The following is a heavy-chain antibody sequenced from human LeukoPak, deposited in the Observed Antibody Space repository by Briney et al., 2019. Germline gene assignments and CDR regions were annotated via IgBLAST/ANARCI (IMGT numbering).Heavy chain of an antibody. D-gene: IGHD3-10*01. CDR2: ISGDGGST. CDR1: GFTFSSYA. J-gene: IGHJ6*02. Sequence: GGSLRLSCAASGFTFSSYAMNWVRQAPGKGLEWVSAISGDGGSTYYIDSVKGRFTISRDNSKNTVYLEMSSLRAEDTAVYYCAKRSRRLTIVRGVPREDVWGQGTTVTVSS. V-gene: IGHV3-23*01. CDR3: AKRSRRLTIVRGVPREDV.